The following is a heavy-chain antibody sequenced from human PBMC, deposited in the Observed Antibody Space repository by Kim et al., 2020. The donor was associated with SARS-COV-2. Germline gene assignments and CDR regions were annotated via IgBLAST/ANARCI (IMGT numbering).Heavy chain of an antibody. J-gene: IGHJ5*02. CDR3: ARRSINYDILS. Sequence: SETLSLTCAVYGGSFSGYYWSWIRQPPGKGLEWIGEINHSGSTNYNPSLKSRVTISVDTSKNQFSLKLSSVTAADTAVYYCARRSINYDILSWGQGTLVTVSS. V-gene: IGHV4-34*01. CDR1: GGSFSGYY. CDR2: INHSGST. D-gene: IGHD3-9*01.